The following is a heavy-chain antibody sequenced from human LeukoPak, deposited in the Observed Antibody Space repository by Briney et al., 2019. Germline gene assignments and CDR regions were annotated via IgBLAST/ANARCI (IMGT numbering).Heavy chain of an antibody. CDR1: GGSISSYY. Sequence: SETLSLTCTVSGGSISSYYWSWIRQPAGKGLEWIGRIYTSGSTNYNPSLKSRVTVSVDTSKNQFSLKLSSVTAADTAVYYCARGYPHYYDSSGYYDYWGQGTLVTVSS. CDR2: IYTSGST. D-gene: IGHD3-22*01. V-gene: IGHV4-4*07. CDR3: ARGYPHYYDSSGYYDY. J-gene: IGHJ4*02.